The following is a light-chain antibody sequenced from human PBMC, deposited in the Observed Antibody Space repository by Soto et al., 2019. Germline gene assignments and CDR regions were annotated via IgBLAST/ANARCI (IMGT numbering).Light chain of an antibody. Sequence: QAVVTQPPSMSGAPGQRVTISCTGSSSNIGAGYDVHWYQQLPGTAPKLLIYGNSNRPSGVPDRFSGSKSGTSASLAITGLQAEDEADYYCQSYDSSLSGGVFGGGTKLTVL. CDR1: SSNIGAGYD. J-gene: IGLJ2*01. CDR2: GNS. CDR3: QSYDSSLSGGV. V-gene: IGLV1-40*01.